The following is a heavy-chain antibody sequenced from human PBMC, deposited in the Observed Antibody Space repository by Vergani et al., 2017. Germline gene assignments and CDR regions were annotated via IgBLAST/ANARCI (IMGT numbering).Heavy chain of an antibody. D-gene: IGHD2-2*01. CDR2: ISGSGGST. J-gene: IGHJ4*02. V-gene: IGHV3-23*01. CDR3: AKKPGDIVVVPAADIKYSSGWEPYYFDY. CDR1: GFTFSSYA. Sequence: EVQLLESGGGLVQPGGSLRLSCAASGFTFSSYAMSWVRQAPGKGLEWVSAISGSGGSTYYADSVKGRFTISRDNSKNTLYLQMNSLRAEDTAVYYCAKKPGDIVVVPAADIKYSSGWEPYYFDYWGQGTLVTVSS.